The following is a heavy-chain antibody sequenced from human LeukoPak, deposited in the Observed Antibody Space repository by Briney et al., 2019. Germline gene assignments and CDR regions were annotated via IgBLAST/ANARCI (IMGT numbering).Heavy chain of an antibody. D-gene: IGHD5-18*01. J-gene: IGHJ4*02. CDR3: AKSLRIQLWSHYFDY. CDR2: ISGSGGST. CDR1: GFTFSGYA. V-gene: IGHV3-23*01. Sequence: PGGSLRLSCAASGFTFSGYAMSWVRQAPGKGLEWVSAISGSGGSTYYADSVKGRFTISRDNSKNTLYLQMNSLRAEDTAVYYCAKSLRIQLWSHYFDYWGQGTLVTVSS.